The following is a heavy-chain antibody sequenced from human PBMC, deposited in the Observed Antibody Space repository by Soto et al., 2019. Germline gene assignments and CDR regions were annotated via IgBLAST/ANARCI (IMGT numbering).Heavy chain of an antibody. CDR3: ARDLWGNDNWFDP. V-gene: IGHV3-74*03. CDR2: INTDGSST. J-gene: IGHJ5*02. Sequence: GGSLRLSCAASGFIFSSYWMHWVRQAPGKGLMWVSRINTDGSSTTYADSVKGRFTISRDNAWNTLYLQLNNLRAEDTAMYYCARDLWGNDNWFDPWGQGTLVTVSS. CDR1: GFIFSSYW. D-gene: IGHD1-26*01.